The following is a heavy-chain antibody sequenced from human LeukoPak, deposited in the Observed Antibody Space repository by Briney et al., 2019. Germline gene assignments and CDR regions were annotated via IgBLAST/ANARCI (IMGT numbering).Heavy chain of an antibody. CDR1: DASIASHY. D-gene: IGHD2-2*01. V-gene: IGHV4-59*11. J-gene: IGHJ4*02. CDR2: IFYSGAT. Sequence: PSETLSLTCTVSDASIASHYWSWIRQPPGKRLEWIGYIFYSGATTYNPSLESRVSISVDTSKNQFSLRLSSVTAADTAMYYCARIQSSASPFDYWGRGTLVTVSS. CDR3: ARIQSSASPFDY.